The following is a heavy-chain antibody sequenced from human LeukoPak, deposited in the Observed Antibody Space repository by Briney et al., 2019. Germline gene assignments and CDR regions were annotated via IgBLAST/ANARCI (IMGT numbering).Heavy chain of an antibody. CDR3: ARSQWDLTYYLGS. CDR1: GLAFNTHA. V-gene: IGHV3-23*01. J-gene: IGHJ4*02. CDR2: ISARGDVT. D-gene: IGHD1-26*01. Sequence: PGGSLRLSCAASGLAFNTHAMTWVRQAPGKGLEWVSHISARGDVTYYADSVEGRFTISRDNSNNTLLHMRSLRGEDTAIYFCARSQWDLTYYLGSWGQGTLVAVSS.